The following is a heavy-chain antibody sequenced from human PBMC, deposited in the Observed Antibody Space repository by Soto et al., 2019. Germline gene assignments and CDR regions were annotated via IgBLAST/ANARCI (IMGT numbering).Heavy chain of an antibody. CDR2: ISAYNGNT. D-gene: IGHD3-22*01. J-gene: IGHJ6*02. CDR1: GYTFTSYG. CDR3: ARVSSGYYYVGAGYYYGTAV. V-gene: IGHV1-18*01. Sequence: ASVKVSCKASGYTFTSYGISWVRQAPGQGLEWMGWISAYNGNTNYAQKLQGRVTMTTDTSTSTAYMELRSLRSDDTAVYYCARVSSGYYYVGAGYYYGTAVWGQGTTVTVSS.